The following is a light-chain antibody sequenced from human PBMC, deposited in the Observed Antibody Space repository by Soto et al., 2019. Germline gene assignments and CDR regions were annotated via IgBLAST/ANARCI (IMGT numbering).Light chain of an antibody. CDR1: QSVTGY. J-gene: IGKJ4*01. CDR2: DAS. V-gene: IGKV3-11*01. Sequence: EIVLTQSPATLSLSPGERATLSCRASQSVTGYLAWYQQKPGQAPRLLIYDASNRATGTPARFSGSGSGTDFTLTISSLEPEDFAVYYCQQYGSSPLTFGGGTKVQIK. CDR3: QQYGSSPLT.